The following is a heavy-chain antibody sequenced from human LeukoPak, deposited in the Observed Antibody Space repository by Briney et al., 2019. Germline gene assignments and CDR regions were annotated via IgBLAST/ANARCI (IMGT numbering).Heavy chain of an antibody. Sequence: KPGGSLRLSCAASGFTFSSYSMNWVRQAPGKGLEWVSSISSSSSDIYYAYSVKGRFTISRDNAKNSLYLQMNSLGAEDTAVYYCARDPSSSWYSNNWFDPWGQGTLVTVSS. CDR2: ISSSSSDI. V-gene: IGHV3-21*01. J-gene: IGHJ5*02. CDR3: ARDPSSSWYSNNWFDP. D-gene: IGHD6-13*01. CDR1: GFTFSSYS.